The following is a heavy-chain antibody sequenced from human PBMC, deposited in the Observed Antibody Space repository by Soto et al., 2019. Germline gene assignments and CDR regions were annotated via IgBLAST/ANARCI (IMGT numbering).Heavy chain of an antibody. V-gene: IGHV4-59*08. Sequence: SETLSLTCTVSGGSISSYYWSWIRQPPGKGLEWIGYIYYSGSTNYNPSLKSRVTISVDTSKNQFSLKLSSVTAADTAVYYCARRRVHYYDSSGPWGLDAFDIWGQGTMVTVSS. J-gene: IGHJ3*02. CDR1: GGSISSYY. CDR3: ARRRVHYYDSSGPWGLDAFDI. D-gene: IGHD3-22*01. CDR2: IYYSGST.